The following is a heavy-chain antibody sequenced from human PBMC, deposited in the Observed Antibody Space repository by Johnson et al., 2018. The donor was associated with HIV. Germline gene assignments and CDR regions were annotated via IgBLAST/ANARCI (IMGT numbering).Heavy chain of an antibody. CDR2: IYSGGST. CDR3: ARDLLLPEGLRVAFDI. J-gene: IGHJ3*02. Sequence: VQVVESGGGLVQPGGSLRLSCAASGFTVSSNYMSWVRQAPGKGLEWVSVIYSGGSTYYADSVKGRFTISRDNSKNTLYLQMNSLRAEDTAVYYCARDLLLPEGLRVAFDIWGQGTMVTVSS. V-gene: IGHV3-66*02. CDR1: GFTVSSNY. D-gene: IGHD2-15*01.